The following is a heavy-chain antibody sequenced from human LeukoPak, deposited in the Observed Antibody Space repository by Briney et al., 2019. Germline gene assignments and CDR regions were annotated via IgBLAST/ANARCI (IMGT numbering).Heavy chain of an antibody. Sequence: SETLSLTCTVSGDSISSGGDYWSWFRQPPGKGLEWIGYIYYSGSTNYNPSLKSPVTISVDTSKNQFTLKLSSVTAADTAVYYCAREGPQRGYYDFWRGSNRNYYGMDVWGQGTTVTVSS. CDR1: GDSISSGGDY. CDR3: AREGPQRGYYDFWRGSNRNYYGMDV. D-gene: IGHD3-3*01. V-gene: IGHV4-61*08. J-gene: IGHJ6*02. CDR2: IYYSGST.